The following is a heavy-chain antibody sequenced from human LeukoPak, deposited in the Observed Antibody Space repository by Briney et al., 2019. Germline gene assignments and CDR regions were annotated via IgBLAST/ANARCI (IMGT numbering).Heavy chain of an antibody. CDR3: ARGDFRYFDF. CDR1: GGSTTSYY. V-gene: IGHV4-59*01. J-gene: IGHJ4*01. D-gene: IGHD2-21*02. CDR2: IYNSGST. Sequence: SETLSLTCTVSGGSTTSYYWSWIRQSPGKGLEWIGYIYNSGSTNYNPSLRSRVTISVDTSKNQFSLNLNSVTAADTAVYYCARGDFRYFDFWGHGTLVTVSS.